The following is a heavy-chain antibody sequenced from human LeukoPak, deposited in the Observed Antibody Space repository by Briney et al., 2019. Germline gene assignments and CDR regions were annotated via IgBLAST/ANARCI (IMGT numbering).Heavy chain of an antibody. D-gene: IGHD5-24*01. CDR3: ARDRAVGRDGYKRYYFDY. J-gene: IGHJ4*02. V-gene: IGHV4-4*07. CDR2: IYTSGST. CDR1: GGSISSYY. Sequence: SETLSLTCTVSGGSISSYYWSWTRQPAGKGLEWIGRIYTSGSTNYNPSLKSRVTMSVDTSKNQFSLKLSSVTAADTAVYYCARDRAVGRDGYKRYYFDYWGQGTLVTVSS.